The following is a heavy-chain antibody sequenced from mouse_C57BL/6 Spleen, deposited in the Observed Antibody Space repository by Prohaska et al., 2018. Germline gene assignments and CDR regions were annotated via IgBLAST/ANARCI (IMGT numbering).Heavy chain of an antibody. J-gene: IGHJ2*01. V-gene: IGHV5-17*01. D-gene: IGHD1-1*01. CDR2: ISSGSSTI. CDR1: GFTFSDYG. Sequence: GGGLVKPGGSLKLSCAASGFTFSDYGMHWVRQAPEQGLEWVAYISSGSSTIYYADTVKGRFTISRDNAKNTLFLQMTSLRSEDTAMCYCASSNYFDYWGQGTTLTVSS. CDR3: ASSNYFDY.